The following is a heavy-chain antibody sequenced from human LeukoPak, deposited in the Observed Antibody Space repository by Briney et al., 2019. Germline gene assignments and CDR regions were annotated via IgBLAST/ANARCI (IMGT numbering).Heavy chain of an antibody. CDR2: VSYAGSNK. Sequence: GGSLRLSCAASGFTFNNYAMHWVRQAPGKGLEWVAVVSYAGSNKYYADSVKGRFTISRDKSKNTLYLQMNSLRPDDTAVYYCARAAGMDVWGQGTTVTASS. CDR3: ARAAGMDV. CDR1: GFTFNNYA. V-gene: IGHV3-30*04. J-gene: IGHJ6*02.